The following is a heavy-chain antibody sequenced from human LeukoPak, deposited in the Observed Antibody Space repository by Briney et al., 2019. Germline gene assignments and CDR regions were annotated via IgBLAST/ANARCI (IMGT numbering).Heavy chain of an antibody. J-gene: IGHJ4*02. D-gene: IGHD2-21*02. CDR3: ARDRLQAVTDDDYFDY. CDR2: IWYDGSNK. V-gene: IGHV3-33*01. Sequence: GGSLRLSCAASGFTFSNHGMHWVRQAPGKGPEWVALIWYDGSNKYYGDSAKGRFTISRDNSKNTVYLQMNSLRAEDTGVYYCARDRLQAVTDDDYFDYWGQGTLVTVSS. CDR1: GFTFSNHG.